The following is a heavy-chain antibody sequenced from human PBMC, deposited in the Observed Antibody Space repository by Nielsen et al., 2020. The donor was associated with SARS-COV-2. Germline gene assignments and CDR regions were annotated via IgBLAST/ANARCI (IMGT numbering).Heavy chain of an antibody. CDR1: GFTVNRNY. CDR2: INWNGGST. Sequence: GESLKISCAASGFTVNRNYMSWVRQAPGKGLEWVSGINWNGGSTGYADSVKGRFTISRDNAKNSLYLQMNSLRAEDTALYHCAREGVDYGSGSKPYYFDYWGQGTLVTVSS. J-gene: IGHJ4*02. D-gene: IGHD3-10*01. V-gene: IGHV3-20*01. CDR3: AREGVDYGSGSKPYYFDY.